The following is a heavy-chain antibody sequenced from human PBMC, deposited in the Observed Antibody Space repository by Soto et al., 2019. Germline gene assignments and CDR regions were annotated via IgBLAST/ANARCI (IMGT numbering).Heavy chain of an antibody. J-gene: IGHJ4*02. Sequence: QVQLVQSGAEVKKPGASVKVSCKASGYTFTGYYMHWVRQAPGQGLEWMGWINPNSGGTNYAQKFQGRVTMTRDTSISTAYMELSRLRSDDTAVYYCARGAGLLTGYYPVDYWGQGTLVTVSS. D-gene: IGHD3-9*01. CDR1: GYTFTGYY. V-gene: IGHV1-2*02. CDR3: ARGAGLLTGYYPVDY. CDR2: INPNSGGT.